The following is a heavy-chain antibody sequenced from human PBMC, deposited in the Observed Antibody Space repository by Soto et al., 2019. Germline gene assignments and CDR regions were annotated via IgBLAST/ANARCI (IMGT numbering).Heavy chain of an antibody. J-gene: IGHJ4*02. CDR2: IYYTGST. CDR1: GGSITSYH. V-gene: IGHV4-59*01. Sequence: SETLSLTCIVSGGSITSYHWTWIRQSPGKGLEWIGYIYYTGSTKYNPSLKSRVTISLDTSKNQFSLRLTSVTSADTAVYYCARGGSYGDFFDYWGQGAQVTVSS. CDR3: ARGGSYGDFFDY. D-gene: IGHD4-17*01.